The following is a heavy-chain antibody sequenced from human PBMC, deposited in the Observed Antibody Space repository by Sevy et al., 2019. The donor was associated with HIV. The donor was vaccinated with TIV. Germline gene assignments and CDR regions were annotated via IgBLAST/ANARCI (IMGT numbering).Heavy chain of an antibody. V-gene: IGHV4-61*01. D-gene: IGHD4-17*01. CDR1: GGAVSSGSYY. J-gene: IGHJ3*02. CDR2: IYYSGST. CDR3: ARDRQSLFHYGGNSLDAFDI. Sequence: SETLSLTCTVSGGAVSSGSYYWSGIRQPPGKGLEWIGYIYYSGSTNYNPSLKSRVTISVDTSKNQFSLKLSSVTAADTAVYYCARDRQSLFHYGGNSLDAFDIWGQGTMVTVSS.